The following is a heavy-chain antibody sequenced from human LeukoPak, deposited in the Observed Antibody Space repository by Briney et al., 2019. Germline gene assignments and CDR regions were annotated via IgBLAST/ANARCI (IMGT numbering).Heavy chain of an antibody. CDR3: AKDVSGCFNSWNRFDY. CDR2: ISWNSDNI. Sequence: GGSLRLSCAASGFTFDDYAMHWVRQAPGKGLEWVSGISWNSDNIAYADSVRGRFTISRDNAKNSLYLQMNSLRPEDTALYYCAKDVSGCFNSWNRFDYWGQGTLVTVSS. V-gene: IGHV3-9*01. D-gene: IGHD1-1*01. J-gene: IGHJ4*02. CDR1: GFTFDDYA.